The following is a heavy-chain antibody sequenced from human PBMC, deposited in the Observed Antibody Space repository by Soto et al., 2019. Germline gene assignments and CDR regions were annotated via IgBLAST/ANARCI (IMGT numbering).Heavy chain of an antibody. CDR2: INASGGST. CDR3: ARGPGGSYYWFDY. D-gene: IGHD1-26*01. CDR1: GYTFTSYY. Sequence: ASVKVSCKASGYTFTSYYMHWVRQAPGQGLEWMGIINASGGSTGYAQKFQGRVTVTGDTSTSTVYMELSSLRSEDTAVYYCARGPGGSYYWFDYWGQGTLVTVSS. J-gene: IGHJ4*02. V-gene: IGHV1-46*01.